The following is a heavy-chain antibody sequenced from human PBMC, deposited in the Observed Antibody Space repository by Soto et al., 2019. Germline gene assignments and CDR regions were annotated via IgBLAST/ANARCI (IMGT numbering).Heavy chain of an antibody. CDR2: ISYDGSNK. CDR3: VKGGGITMTVVVDY. CDR1: GLTFSSYG. J-gene: IGHJ4*02. V-gene: IGHV3-30*18. D-gene: IGHD3-22*01. Sequence: PGGSLRFSCAAFGLTFSSYGMHGVRQAPGKGLEWVALISYDGSNKYYAASVKGRFTTSRDNSENTLYLQMNSLRTEDTAIYYCVKGGGITMTVVVDYWGQGTLVTVSS.